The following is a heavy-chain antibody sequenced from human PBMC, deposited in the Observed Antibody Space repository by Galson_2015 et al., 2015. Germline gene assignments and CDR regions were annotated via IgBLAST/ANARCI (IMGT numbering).Heavy chain of an antibody. CDR1: GFTFSSYS. CDR3: ARDQGGTGFDY. Sequence: SLRLSCAASGFTFSSYSMNWVRQAPGKGLEWVSSISSSSSYIYYADSVKGRFTISRDNSKNTLYLQMNSLRAEDTAVYYCARDQGGTGFDYWGQGTLVTVSS. J-gene: IGHJ4*02. D-gene: IGHD2-15*01. V-gene: IGHV3-21*01. CDR2: ISSSSSYI.